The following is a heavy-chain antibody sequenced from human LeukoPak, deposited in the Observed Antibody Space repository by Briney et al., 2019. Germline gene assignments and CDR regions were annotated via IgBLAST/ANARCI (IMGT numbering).Heavy chain of an antibody. V-gene: IGHV4-4*07. J-gene: IGHJ5*02. CDR3: ARGVGSTSSNWFDP. Sequence: PSETLSLTCTVSGGSISSYYWSWIRQPAGEGLEWIGRIYTSGSTNYNPSLKNRVTISVDTSKNQFSLKLNSVTAADTAVYYCARGVGSTSSNWFDPWGQGTLVTVSS. D-gene: IGHD2/OR15-2a*01. CDR2: IYTSGST. CDR1: GGSISSYY.